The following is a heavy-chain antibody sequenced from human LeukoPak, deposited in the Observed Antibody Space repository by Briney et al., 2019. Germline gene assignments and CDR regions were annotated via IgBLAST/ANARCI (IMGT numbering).Heavy chain of an antibody. CDR3: ARPQSRTASFYYYYNAMDV. D-gene: IGHD1/OR15-1a*01. Sequence: GGSLRLSCAASGFTFSTYWMHWVRQAPGKGLEWVSSISSSGTYIFYADSVKGRFTISRDNTKKSLYLQMNSLRAEDTAVYHCARPQSRTASFYYYYNAMDVWGQGTTVTVSS. CDR2: ISSSGTYI. CDR1: GFTFSTYW. V-gene: IGHV3-21*01. J-gene: IGHJ6*02.